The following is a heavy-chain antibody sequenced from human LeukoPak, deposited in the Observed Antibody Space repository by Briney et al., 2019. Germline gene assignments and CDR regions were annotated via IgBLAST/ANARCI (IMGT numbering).Heavy chain of an antibody. D-gene: IGHD3-22*01. CDR1: GFTFSSYS. Sequence: PGGSLRLSCAASGFTFSSYSMNWVRQAPGKGLEWVSSISSSSSYIYYADSVKGRFTISRDNAKNSLYLQMNSLRAEDTAVYYCARDKEDYYDSSGYPDYWGQRTLVTVSS. J-gene: IGHJ4*02. V-gene: IGHV3-21*01. CDR3: ARDKEDYYDSSGYPDY. CDR2: ISSSSSYI.